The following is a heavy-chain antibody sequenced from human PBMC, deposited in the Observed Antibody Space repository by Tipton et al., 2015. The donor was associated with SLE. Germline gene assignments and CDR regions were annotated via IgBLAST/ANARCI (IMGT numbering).Heavy chain of an antibody. CDR3: ARVPLDHFYDFWSGYQSYYFDY. J-gene: IGHJ4*02. CDR1: GYTFTGYY. V-gene: IGHV1-2*02. Sequence: QSGPEVKKPGASVKVSCKASGYTFTGYYMHWVRQAPGQGLEWMGWINPNSGGTNYAQKFQGRVTMTRDTSIGTAYMELSRLRSDDTAVYYCARVPLDHFYDFWSGYQSYYFDYWGQGTLVTVSS. CDR2: INPNSGGT. D-gene: IGHD3-3*01.